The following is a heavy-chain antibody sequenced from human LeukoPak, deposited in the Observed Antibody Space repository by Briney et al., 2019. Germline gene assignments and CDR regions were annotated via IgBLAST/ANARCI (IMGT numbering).Heavy chain of an antibody. D-gene: IGHD3-10*01. J-gene: IGHJ4*02. V-gene: IGHV1-2*02. CDR2: INPNSGGT. CDR3: ARGVGHYGSGDFDY. CDR1: GYTFTGYY. Sequence: ASVKVSCKASGYTFTGYYMHWVRQAPGQGLEWMGWINPNSGGTNYAQKFQGRVTMTRDTSISTAYMELSRLRSDDTAVYYCARGVGHYGSGDFDYWGQGTLVTVSS.